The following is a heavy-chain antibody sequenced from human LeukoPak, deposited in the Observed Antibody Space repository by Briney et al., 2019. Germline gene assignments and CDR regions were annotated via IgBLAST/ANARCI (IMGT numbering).Heavy chain of an antibody. Sequence: PVGSLRDSSVQPVASSLAPIIRAGRQAPGKGLEYVSGIVSNGYITYYADSVKGRFTMSRDNSKNKLYLQMRSRRAEDTAVYYCVQLVEGSLWDFDHWGQGTLVTVSS. D-gene: IGHD6-13*01. CDR2: IVSNGYIT. J-gene: IGHJ4*02. CDR3: VQLVEGSLWDFDH. CDR1: ASSLAPI. V-gene: IGHV3-64D*06.